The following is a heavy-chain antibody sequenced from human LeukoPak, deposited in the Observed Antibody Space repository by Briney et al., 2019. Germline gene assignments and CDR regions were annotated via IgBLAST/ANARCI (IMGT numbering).Heavy chain of an antibody. V-gene: IGHV4-59*01. CDR3: ARARDGHINNWFDP. D-gene: IGHD5-24*01. CDR1: GGSINSYY. Sequence: PSETLSLTCTVSGGSINSYYWSWIRQPPGKGLEWIGYIYYSGCTNYNPSLKSRVTISVDTSKNQFSLKMSSVTAADTAVYYCARARDGHINNWFDPWGQGTLVTVSS. CDR2: IYYSGCT. J-gene: IGHJ5*02.